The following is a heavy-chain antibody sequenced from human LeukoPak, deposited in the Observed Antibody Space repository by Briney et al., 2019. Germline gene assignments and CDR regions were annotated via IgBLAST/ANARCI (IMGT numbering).Heavy chain of an antibody. CDR3: ARDLLGLGELLQSGAFDI. Sequence: GRSLRLSCAASGFTFSRYGMHWVRQAPGKGLEWVAVTSYDGTKKDYADHVKGRFTISRDNSQNTLYLQMNSLRAEDTAVYYCARDLLGLGELLQSGAFDIWGQGTMVTVSS. D-gene: IGHD1-26*01. V-gene: IGHV3-30*03. CDR1: GFTFSRYG. J-gene: IGHJ3*02. CDR2: TSYDGTKK.